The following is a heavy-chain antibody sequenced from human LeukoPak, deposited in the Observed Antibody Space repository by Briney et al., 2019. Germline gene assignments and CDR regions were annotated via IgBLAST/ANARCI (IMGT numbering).Heavy chain of an antibody. V-gene: IGHV4-39*01. CDR3: ARLPSNYYDSSGYYFDY. CDR2: IYYSGST. D-gene: IGHD3-22*01. J-gene: IGHJ4*02. Sequence: SETLSLTCTVSGGSISSSSYYWGWIRQPPGKGLEWIVSIYYSGSTYYNPSLKSRVTISVDTSKNQFSLKLSSVTAADTAVYYCARLPSNYYDSSGYYFDYWGQGTLVTVSS. CDR1: GGSISSSSYY.